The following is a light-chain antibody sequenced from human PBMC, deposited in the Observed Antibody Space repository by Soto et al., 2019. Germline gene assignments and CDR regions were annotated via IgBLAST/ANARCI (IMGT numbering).Light chain of an antibody. V-gene: IGKV1-5*03. Sequence: DIEMTQPPSTLSASIGDRFTITCRASQSIRSWLAWYQQKPGKVPXXLIYRASSLENGVPSRFSGSGSGTEFTLTISGLQPDDFATDDCQQYNRAWTFGQGTKVDIK. CDR3: QQYNRAWT. CDR1: QSIRSW. CDR2: RAS. J-gene: IGKJ1*01.